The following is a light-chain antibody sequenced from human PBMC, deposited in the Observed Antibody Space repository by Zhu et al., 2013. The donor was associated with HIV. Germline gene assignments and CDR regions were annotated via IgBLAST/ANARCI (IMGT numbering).Light chain of an antibody. Sequence: QSALTQPPSASGSPGQSVTISCTGTSSDVGSYNLVSWYQQHPGKAPKLIIYEGSKRPSGVSHRFSGSKSGNTASLTISGLQADDEADYYCSSYTSSSTVVFGGGTEGDRP. V-gene: IGLV2-14*02. CDR3: SSYTSSSTVV. CDR1: SSDVGSYNL. J-gene: IGLJ2*01. CDR2: EGS.